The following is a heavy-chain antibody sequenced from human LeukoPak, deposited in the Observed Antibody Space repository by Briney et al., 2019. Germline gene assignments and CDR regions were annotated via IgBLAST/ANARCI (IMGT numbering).Heavy chain of an antibody. D-gene: IGHD4-17*01. CDR3: AGGSGDYSPDY. Sequence: GGSLRLSCAASGFTFNTYILSWVRQAPGRGLEWVSAITGSGGTTYHADSVKGRFTISRDNSKNTLYLQMNSLRAEDTALYYCAGGSGDYSPDYWGQGTLVTVSS. J-gene: IGHJ4*02. V-gene: IGHV3-23*01. CDR2: ITGSGGTT. CDR1: GFTFNTYI.